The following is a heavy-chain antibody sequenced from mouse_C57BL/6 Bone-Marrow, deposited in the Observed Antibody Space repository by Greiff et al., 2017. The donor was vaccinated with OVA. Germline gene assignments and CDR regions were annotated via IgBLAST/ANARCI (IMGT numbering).Heavy chain of an antibody. CDR2: ISSGSSTI. CDR3: ARWGMVTTRGRDYYAMDY. J-gene: IGHJ4*01. Sequence: EVQLVESGGGLVKPGGSLKLSCAASGFTFSDYGMHWVRQAPEKGLEWVAYISSGSSTIYYADTVKGRFTISRDNAKNTLFLQMTSLRSEDTAMYYYARWGMVTTRGRDYYAMDYWGQGTSVTVSS. D-gene: IGHD2-2*01. V-gene: IGHV5-17*01. CDR1: GFTFSDYG.